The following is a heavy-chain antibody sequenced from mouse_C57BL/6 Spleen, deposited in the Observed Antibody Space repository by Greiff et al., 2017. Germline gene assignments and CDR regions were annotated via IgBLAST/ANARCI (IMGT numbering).Heavy chain of an antibody. Sequence: GGGLVQPKGSLKLSCAASGFSFNTYAMNWVRQAPGKGLEWVARIRSKSNNYATYYADSVKGRFTISRDDSESMLYLQMNNLKTEDTAMYYCVRHYDGYYAWFAYWGQGTLVTVSA. CDR1: GFSFNTYA. CDR3: VRHYDGYYAWFAY. D-gene: IGHD2-3*01. CDR2: IRSKSNNYAT. V-gene: IGHV10-1*01. J-gene: IGHJ3*01.